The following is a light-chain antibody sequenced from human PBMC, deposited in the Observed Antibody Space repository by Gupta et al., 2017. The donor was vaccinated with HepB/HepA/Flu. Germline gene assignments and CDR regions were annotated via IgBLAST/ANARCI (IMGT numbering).Light chain of an antibody. J-gene: IGLJ2*01. CDR2: VNSDGRH. CDR3: QTWGTGIPPVV. Sequence: QLVLTQSPSASASLGASVTLTCTLSSGHSSYAIAWHQKQPEKGPRYLMKVNSDGRHTKGDGIPDRFSGSSTGAERYLTISSLQSEDEADYYCQTWGTGIPPVVFGGGTNLTVL. V-gene: IGLV4-69*01. CDR1: SGHSSYA.